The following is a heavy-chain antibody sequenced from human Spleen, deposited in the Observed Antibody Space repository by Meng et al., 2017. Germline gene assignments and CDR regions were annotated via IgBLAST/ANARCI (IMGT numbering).Heavy chain of an antibody. J-gene: IGHJ4*02. Sequence: GESLKISCAASGFTFSIYDMDWVRQAPGKGLEWVSLIGGSGVPTFYADSVKGRFTISRDNAKNSLYLQMNSLRAEDTAVYYCAGGSDYYGSGSYYDFDYWGQGTLVTVYS. CDR1: GFTFSIYD. D-gene: IGHD3-10*01. CDR3: AGGSDYYGSGSYYDFDY. CDR2: IGGSGVPT. V-gene: IGHV3-21*01.